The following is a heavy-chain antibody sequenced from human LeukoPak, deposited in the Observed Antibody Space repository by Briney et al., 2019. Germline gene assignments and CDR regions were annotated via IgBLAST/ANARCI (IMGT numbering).Heavy chain of an antibody. CDR3: ARDRHSGYDPAYYYYYGMDV. CDR2: ISSSGSTI. J-gene: IGHJ6*02. D-gene: IGHD5-12*01. CDR1: GFTFSSYE. V-gene: IGHV3-48*03. Sequence: GGSLRLSCAASGFTFSSYEMNWVRQAPGKGLEWVSYISSSGSTIYYADSVKGRFTISRDNAKSSLYLQMNSLRAEDTAVYYCARDRHSGYDPAYYYYYGMDVWGQGTTVTVSS.